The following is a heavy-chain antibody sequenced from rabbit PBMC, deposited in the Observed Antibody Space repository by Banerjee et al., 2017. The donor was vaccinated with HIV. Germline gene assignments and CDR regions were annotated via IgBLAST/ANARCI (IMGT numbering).Heavy chain of an antibody. V-gene: IGHV1S40*01. J-gene: IGHJ3*01. CDR2: ISASSSGNT. CDR3: ARSILTSDSSGTYSTRLDL. CDR1: GFSFSSGYY. Sequence: QSLEESGGDLVKPGASLTLTCTASGFSFSSGYYMCWVRQAPGKGLELIACISASSSGNTYYASWAKGRFTISKTSSTTVTLQMTSLTAADTATYFCARSILTSDSSGTYSTRLDLWGPGTLVTVS. D-gene: IGHD7-1*01.